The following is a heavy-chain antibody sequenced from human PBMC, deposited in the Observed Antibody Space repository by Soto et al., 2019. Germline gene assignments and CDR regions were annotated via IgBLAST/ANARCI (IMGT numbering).Heavy chain of an antibody. CDR2: IIPIFGTA. J-gene: IGHJ6*02. D-gene: IGHD3-3*01. CDR3: ARREGDFWSGYYYYYYGMDV. CDR1: GGTFSSYA. V-gene: IGHV1-69*13. Sequence: SVKVSCKASGGTFSSYAISWVRQAPGQGLEWMGGIIPIFGTANYAQKFQGRVTITADESTSTAYMELSSLRSEDTAVYYCARREGDFWSGYYYYYYGMDVWGQGTKVTVSS.